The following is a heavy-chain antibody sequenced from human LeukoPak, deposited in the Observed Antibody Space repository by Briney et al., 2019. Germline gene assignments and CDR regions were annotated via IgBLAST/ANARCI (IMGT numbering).Heavy chain of an antibody. CDR1: GGSFSGYY. J-gene: IGHJ6*02. D-gene: IGHD2-2*01. V-gene: IGHV4-34*01. Sequence: PSETLSLTCAVYGGSFSGYYWSWIRQPPGKGLEWIGEINHSGSTNYNPSLKSRVTMSVDTSKNQFSLKLSSVTAADTAVYYCARDTIYYYYGMDVWGQGTTVTVSS. CDR3: ARDTIYYYYGMDV. CDR2: INHSGST.